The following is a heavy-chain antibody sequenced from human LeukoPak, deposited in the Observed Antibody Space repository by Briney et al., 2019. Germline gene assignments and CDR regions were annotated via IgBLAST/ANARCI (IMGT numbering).Heavy chain of an antibody. CDR3: ARDRVFNAFDI. V-gene: IGHV3-11*04. CDR1: GFTFSDNY. D-gene: IGHD3-10*01. CDR2: ISTSGSNI. Sequence: GGSLRLSCAASGFTFSDNYMSWIRQAPGKGLECISYISTSGSNIYYADSVKGRFTISRDNAKNSLYLQMNSLRAEDTAVYYCARDRVFNAFDIWGQGTMVTVSS. J-gene: IGHJ3*02.